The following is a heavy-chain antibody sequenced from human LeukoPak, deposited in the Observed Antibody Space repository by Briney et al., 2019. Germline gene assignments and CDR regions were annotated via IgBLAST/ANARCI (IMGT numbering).Heavy chain of an antibody. V-gene: IGHV3-30-3*01. D-gene: IGHD2-15*01. CDR2: ISYDGSNK. CDR3: ARDKAYCSGGSCYPIHGMDV. CDR1: GFTFSSYA. Sequence: GGSLRLSCAASGFTFSSYAMHWVRQAPGKGLEWVAAISYDGSNKYYADSVKGRFTISRDNSKNTLYLQMNSLRAEDTAVYYCARDKAYCSGGSCYPIHGMDVWGQGTTVTVSS. J-gene: IGHJ6*02.